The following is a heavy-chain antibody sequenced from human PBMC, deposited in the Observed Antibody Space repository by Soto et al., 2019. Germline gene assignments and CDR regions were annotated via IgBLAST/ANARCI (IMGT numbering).Heavy chain of an antibody. Sequence: EVPLVESGGGLVQPGGSLRLSCAASGFTVSSNYMSWVRQAPGKGLEWVSVIYSGTSTYYADSVKGRFTISRDNSKNTLYLHMHSLRAEDTAVYYCARDRILIGELGADYFDYWGQGTLVTVSS. CDR3: ARDRILIGELGADYFDY. CDR2: IYSGTST. CDR1: GFTVSSNY. J-gene: IGHJ4*02. D-gene: IGHD3-10*01. V-gene: IGHV3-66*01.